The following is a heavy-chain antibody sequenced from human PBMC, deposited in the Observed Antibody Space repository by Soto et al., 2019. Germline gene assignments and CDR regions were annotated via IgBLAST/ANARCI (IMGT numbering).Heavy chain of an antibody. Sequence: PGGSLRLSCAASGFTFGSYSMNWFRQAPGKGLEWVSYISSSSSTIYYADSVKSRFTISRDNAKNSLYLQMNSLRDEDTAVYYCARDTGFGELLNYYYYGMDVWGQGTTVTVSS. CDR3: ARDTGFGELLNYYYYGMDV. D-gene: IGHD3-10*01. J-gene: IGHJ6*02. V-gene: IGHV3-48*02. CDR1: GFTFGSYS. CDR2: ISSSSSTI.